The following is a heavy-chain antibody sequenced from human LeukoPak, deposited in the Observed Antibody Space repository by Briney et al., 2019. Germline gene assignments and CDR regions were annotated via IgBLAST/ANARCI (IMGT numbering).Heavy chain of an antibody. CDR2: VKSKTDGGTV. V-gene: IGHV3-15*01. J-gene: IGHJ3*02. Sequence: GGSLRLSCAASGFIFINAWMTWVRQAPGKGPEWIGRVKSKTDGGTVDYAAPVKDRFTISRDDAKNTLYLQMNSLKTEDTAMYYCTTVLEGTTVSFDIWGQGTMVTVSS. CDR1: GFIFINAW. D-gene: IGHD4-17*01. CDR3: TTVLEGTTVSFDI.